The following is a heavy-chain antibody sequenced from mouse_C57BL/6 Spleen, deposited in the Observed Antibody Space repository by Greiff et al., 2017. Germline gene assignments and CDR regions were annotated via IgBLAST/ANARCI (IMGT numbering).Heavy chain of an antibody. D-gene: IGHD2-4*01. J-gene: IGHJ2*01. Sequence: QVQLKQPGAELVKPGASVKVSCKASGYTFTSYWMHWVKQRPGQGLEWIGRIPPSDSDTNYNQKFKGKATLTVDKSSSTAYMQLSSLTSEDSAVYYCAIRNPRLPYLDYWGQGTTLTVSS. CDR3: AIRNPRLPYLDY. CDR1: GYTFTSYW. V-gene: IGHV1-74*01. CDR2: IPPSDSDT.